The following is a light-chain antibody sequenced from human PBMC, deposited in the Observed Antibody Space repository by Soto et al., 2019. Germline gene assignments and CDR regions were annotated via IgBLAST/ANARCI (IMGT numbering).Light chain of an antibody. CDR2: DVS. CDR1: SSYIGGYKY. CDR3: SSYTGGSTYV. Sequence: QSVLTQPAYVSGSPGQSITISCTGKSSYIGGYKYVSWYRQHPGKAPKLMIYDVSNRPSGVSNRFSGSKSGNTATLTISGLQGEDEAEYYCSSYTGGSTYVFGTGTKVTVL. V-gene: IGLV2-14*01. J-gene: IGLJ1*01.